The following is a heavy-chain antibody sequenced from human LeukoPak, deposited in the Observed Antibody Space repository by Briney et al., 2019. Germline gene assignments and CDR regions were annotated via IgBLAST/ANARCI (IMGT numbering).Heavy chain of an antibody. D-gene: IGHD3-10*01. V-gene: IGHV1-2*02. CDR1: GYTFSGSGWY. J-gene: IGHJ4*02. CDR3: VRDGPAQMVDFDY. Sequence: GDSVKVSYKASGYTFSGSGWYLYWLRQAPGQGLECMGWIYPNNGATAYAQKFQGRVAMTRDTSITTAYMELSRLRPDDTAVYYCVRDGPAQMVDFDYWGQGTLVTVSS. CDR2: IYPNNGAT.